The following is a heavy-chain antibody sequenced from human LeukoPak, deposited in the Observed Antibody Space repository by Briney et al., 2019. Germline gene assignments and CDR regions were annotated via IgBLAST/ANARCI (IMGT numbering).Heavy chain of an antibody. Sequence: GGSLRLSCVASGFTFSSHWMHWVRQGPGKGLECVSAISGSGHKSYYADSVEGRFTVSRDNSRNTLFMQMNSLRAEDTAVYYCARVSGTIQIWPQPFGDGMAVWGQGTTVTVSS. D-gene: IGHD5-18*01. J-gene: IGHJ6*02. CDR2: ISGSGHKS. V-gene: IGHV3-23*01. CDR3: ARVSGTIQIWPQPFGDGMAV. CDR1: GFTFSSHW.